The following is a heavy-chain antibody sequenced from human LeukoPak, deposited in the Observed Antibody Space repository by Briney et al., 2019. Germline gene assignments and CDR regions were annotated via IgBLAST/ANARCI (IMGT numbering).Heavy chain of an antibody. J-gene: IGHJ6*04. V-gene: IGHV4-34*01. CDR2: INHSGST. CDR3: ARVLYCSGGSCYSRGLLDV. CDR1: GGSFSGYY. Sequence: PSETLSLTCAVYGGSFSGYYWSWIRQPPGKGLEWIGEINHSGSTNYNPSLKSRVTISVDTSKNQFSLKLSSVTAADTAVYYCARVLYCSGGSCYSRGLLDVWGKGTTVTVSS. D-gene: IGHD2-15*01.